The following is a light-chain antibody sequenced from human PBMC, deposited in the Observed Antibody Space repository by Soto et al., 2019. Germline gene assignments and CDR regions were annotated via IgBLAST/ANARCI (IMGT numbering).Light chain of an antibody. V-gene: IGLV2-14*01. CDR1: SSDVGGYNH. J-gene: IGLJ1*01. Sequence: QSVLTQPASVSGSPGQSITISCTGTSSDVGGYNHVSWYQLHPGKAPKLMIYEVSNRPSGVSNRFSGSKSGNTASLTISGLQAEDEADYYCCSHAGDNTYVFGTGTKLTVL. CDR2: EVS. CDR3: CSHAGDNTYV.